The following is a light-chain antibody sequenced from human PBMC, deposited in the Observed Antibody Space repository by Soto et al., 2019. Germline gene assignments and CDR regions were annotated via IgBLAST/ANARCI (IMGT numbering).Light chain of an antibody. CDR1: SSDVGGYNY. CDR2: DVS. Sequence: QSVLTQPRSVSGSPGQSVTISCTGTSSDVGGYNYVSWYQQHPGKAPKLMIYDVSKRPSGVPDRFSGSKSGNTASLTISGLQAEDEADYYCCSYAGSYTFWVFGGGTK. J-gene: IGLJ3*02. CDR3: CSYAGSYTFWV. V-gene: IGLV2-11*01.